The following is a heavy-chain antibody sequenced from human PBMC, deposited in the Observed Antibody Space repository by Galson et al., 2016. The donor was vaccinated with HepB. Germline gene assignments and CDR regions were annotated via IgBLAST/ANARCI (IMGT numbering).Heavy chain of an antibody. CDR3: AKDILEVPAALPFDS. J-gene: IGHJ4*02. D-gene: IGHD2-2*01. V-gene: IGHV3-23*01. CDR2: IRGSGGVT. Sequence: SLRLSCAVSGFSFSTYGMSWVRQAPGKGLEWISAIRGSGGVTRYADSVRGRFTISRDHSKRTLFLHMSSLKVEDTAVYYCAKDILEVPAALPFDSWGQGTLVIVSS. CDR1: GFSFSTYG.